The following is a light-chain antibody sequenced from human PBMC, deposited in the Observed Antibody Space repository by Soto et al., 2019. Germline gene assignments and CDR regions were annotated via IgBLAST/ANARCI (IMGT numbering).Light chain of an antibody. V-gene: IGLV1-44*01. CDR1: SSNIGSNS. CDR2: GNN. J-gene: IGLJ1*01. CDR3: AAWEDSLNARYV. Sequence: QSVLTQPPSASGTPGQRVTISCSGSSSNIGSNSVNWYQQVPGTAPKLLIFGNNQRPSGVPARFSGSKSGTSASLAISGLQSEDEADYYCAAWEDSLNARYVFGTGTKVTVL.